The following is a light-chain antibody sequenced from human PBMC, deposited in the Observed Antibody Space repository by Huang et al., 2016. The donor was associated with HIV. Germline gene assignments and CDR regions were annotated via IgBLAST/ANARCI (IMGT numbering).Light chain of an antibody. V-gene: IGKV3-15*01. CDR3: QQYNNWPRT. CDR1: QSVGRN. CDR2: GAS. Sequence: IVMTQSPVTLSVSPGERATLSCRASQSVGRNLAWYQQKPGQAPRLLIYGASTRATGIPARFSVSGSGSEFTLTISSLQSEDFAVYYCQQYNNWPRTFGQGTKVEIK. J-gene: IGKJ1*01.